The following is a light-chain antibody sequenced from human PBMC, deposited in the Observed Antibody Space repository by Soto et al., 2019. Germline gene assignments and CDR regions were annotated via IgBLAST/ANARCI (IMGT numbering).Light chain of an antibody. CDR2: GTS. J-gene: IGKJ1*01. CDR1: QSFSSNS. Sequence: DIVLTQSPGTLSVSPGERATLSCRASQSFSSNSLAWYQQKPGQAPRLLIYGTSSRATGVPDRFSGSGSGTDFTLTNNRLEPEDFAVYYCQHFGTTPWTFGQGTKVEIK. CDR3: QHFGTTPWT. V-gene: IGKV3-20*01.